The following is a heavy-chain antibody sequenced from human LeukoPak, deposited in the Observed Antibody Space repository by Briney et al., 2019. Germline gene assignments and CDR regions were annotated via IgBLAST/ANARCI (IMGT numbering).Heavy chain of an antibody. J-gene: IGHJ4*02. V-gene: IGHV3-73*01. D-gene: IGHD3-22*01. CDR2: IRSKSHSYAT. CDR1: GFIFSDSA. CDR3: ARDDSSGYYAFDY. Sequence: HAGGSLRLSCAASGFIFSDSAIHWVRQASGKGLEWVSRIRSKSHSYATAYAASVKGRFTISRDDSKNTAFLQLNSLKTEDTAVYYCARDDSSGYYAFDYWGQGTLVTVSS.